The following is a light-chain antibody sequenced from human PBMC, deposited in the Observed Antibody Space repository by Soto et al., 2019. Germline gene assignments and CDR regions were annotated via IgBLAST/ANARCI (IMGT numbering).Light chain of an antibody. J-gene: IGLJ3*02. CDR3: AAWDDSLEGVV. V-gene: IGLV1-44*01. CDR1: SSNIGSNP. CDR2: TNN. Sequence: QSVLTQPPSASGTPGQRVTISCSRSSSNIGSNPVSWYRHLPGTAPKVLIFTNNQRPSGVPDRVSGSKSGTSASLAISGLRSEDEAHYYCAAWDDSLEGVVLGGGTKLTVL.